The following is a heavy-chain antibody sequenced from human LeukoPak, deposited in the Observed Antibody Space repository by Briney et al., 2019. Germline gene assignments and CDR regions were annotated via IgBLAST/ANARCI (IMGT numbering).Heavy chain of an antibody. CDR1: GFNFRAYW. J-gene: IGHJ4*02. D-gene: IGHD2-21*02. CDR3: ARERGVTHPFDH. V-gene: IGHV3-74*01. Sequence: GGSLRLSCAASGFNFRAYWMHWVRQVPGKGLVWVSRVKGDGSDTIYADSVKGRFTISRDNAKNTLFLQMNSLRAEDTAVYYCARERGVTHPFDHWGQGTLVTVSS. CDR2: VKGDGSDT.